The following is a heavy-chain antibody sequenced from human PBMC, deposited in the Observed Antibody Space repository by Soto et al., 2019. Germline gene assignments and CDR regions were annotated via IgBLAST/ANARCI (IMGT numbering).Heavy chain of an antibody. CDR2: GSYSGTT. J-gene: IGHJ4*02. V-gene: IGHV4-61*01. D-gene: IGHD4-17*01. Sequence: PSETLSLTCTVSGVSVSSGSFYWAWIWQPPGKGLEWIGFGSYSGTTNYKPSLKSRVTISVDTSRSQISLKVSSLTAADTAVYYCARGATVTQFDYWGRGTLVTVSS. CDR3: ARGATVTQFDY. CDR1: GVSVSSGSFY.